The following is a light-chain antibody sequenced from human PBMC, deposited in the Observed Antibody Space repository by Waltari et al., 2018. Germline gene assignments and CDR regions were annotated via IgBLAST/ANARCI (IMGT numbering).Light chain of an antibody. CDR3: LQTMELPLT. Sequence: DIVMTQTPLSLSVTPGQPASISCKSSQTLLDSDGKTYLYWYLHGPGQPPQRLIYEVSKRFSGVADRFRGGEYRIHFTLIISRVEADDVGVYYCLQTMELPLTFVGGTRVDIK. CDR1: QTLLDSDGKTY. J-gene: IGKJ4*01. V-gene: IGKV2D-29*01. CDR2: EVS.